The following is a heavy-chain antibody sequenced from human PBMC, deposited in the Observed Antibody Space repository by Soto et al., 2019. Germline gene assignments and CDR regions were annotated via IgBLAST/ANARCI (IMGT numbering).Heavy chain of an antibody. J-gene: IGHJ4*02. Sequence: QVQLVESGGGLVKPGGSLRLSCAASGFTFSDYYMSWIHQAPGKGLEWVSYISSSSSYTNYADSVKGRFTISRDNAKNSLYLQMNSLRAEDTAVYYCARDLQLWLEYYFDYWGQGTLVTVSS. CDR3: ARDLQLWLEYYFDY. D-gene: IGHD5-18*01. CDR1: GFTFSDYY. CDR2: ISSSSSYT. V-gene: IGHV3-11*05.